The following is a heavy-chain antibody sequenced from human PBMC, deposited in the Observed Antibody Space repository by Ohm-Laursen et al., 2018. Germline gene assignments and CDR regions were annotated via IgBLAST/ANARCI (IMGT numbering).Heavy chain of an antibody. CDR1: GGSFSGYY. Sequence: SDTLSLTCSVYGGSFSGYYWSWIRQPPGKGLEWIGEINHSGSTNYNPSLKSRVTISVDTSKNQFSLKLSSVTAADTAVYYCAWGYGGYAGDYYYGMDVWGQGTTVTVSS. J-gene: IGHJ6*02. CDR2: INHSGST. V-gene: IGHV4-34*01. CDR3: AWGYGGYAGDYYYGMDV. D-gene: IGHD5-12*01.